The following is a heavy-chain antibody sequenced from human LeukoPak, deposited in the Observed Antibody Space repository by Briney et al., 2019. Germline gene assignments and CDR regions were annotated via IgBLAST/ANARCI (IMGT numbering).Heavy chain of an antibody. Sequence: ASVKVSCKASGYTFTGYYMHWVRQAPGQGLEWMGWINPNSGGTNYAQKFQGRVTMTRDTSISTAYMELSRLRSDDTAVYYCARDRGYCSSTSCLRGGSYNWFDPWGQGTLVTVSS. CDR3: ARDRGYCSSTSCLRGGSYNWFDP. CDR2: INPNSGGT. J-gene: IGHJ5*02. D-gene: IGHD2-2*01. CDR1: GYTFTGYY. V-gene: IGHV1-2*02.